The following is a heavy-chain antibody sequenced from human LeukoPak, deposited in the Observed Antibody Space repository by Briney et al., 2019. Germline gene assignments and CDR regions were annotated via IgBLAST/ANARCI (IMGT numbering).Heavy chain of an antibody. CDR3: ARSGTSSSWSLSLRY. V-gene: IGHV4-39*07. D-gene: IGHD6-13*01. J-gene: IGHJ4*02. Sequence: SETLSLTCTVSGGSISSNNYYWGWIRQPPGKGLEWIGSIYYSGSSTYYNPSLKSRVTISVDTSKNQFSLKLSSVTAADTAVYYCARSGTSSSWSLSLRYWGQGSLVTVSS. CDR1: GGSISSNNYY. CDR2: IYYSGSST.